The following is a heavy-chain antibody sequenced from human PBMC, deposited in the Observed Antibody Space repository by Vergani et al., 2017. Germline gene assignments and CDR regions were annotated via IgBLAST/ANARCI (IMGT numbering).Heavy chain of an antibody. V-gene: IGHV4-4*07. Sequence: QVQLQESGPGLVKPSETLSLTCTVSGGSISSYYWSWIRQPAGKGLEWIGRIYTSGSTNYNPSLKSRVTMSVDTSKNQFSLKLSSVTAADTAVYYCARGXQLAWEISGIDYGYFDYWGQGTLVTVSS. CDR3: ARGXQLAWEISGIDYGYFDY. CDR1: GGSISSYY. J-gene: IGHJ4*02. CDR2: IYTSGST. D-gene: IGHD4/OR15-4a*01.